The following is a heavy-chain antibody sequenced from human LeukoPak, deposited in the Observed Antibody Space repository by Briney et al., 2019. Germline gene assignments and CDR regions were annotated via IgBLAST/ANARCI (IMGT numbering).Heavy chain of an antibody. CDR3: ARQVYLDGGETPYYFDY. CDR2: IYYSGST. V-gene: IGHV4-4*02. J-gene: IGHJ4*02. Sequence: SETLSLTCAVSGGSISSSNWWSWVRQPPGKGLEWIGYIYYSGSTNYNPSLKSRVTISVDTSKNQFSLELSSVTAADTAVYYCARQVYLDGGETPYYFDYWGQGTLVTVSS. CDR1: GGSISSSNW. D-gene: IGHD3-16*01.